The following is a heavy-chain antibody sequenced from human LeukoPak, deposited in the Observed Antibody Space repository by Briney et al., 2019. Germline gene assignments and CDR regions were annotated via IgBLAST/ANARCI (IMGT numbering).Heavy chain of an antibody. V-gene: IGHV4-59*01. D-gene: IGHD3-9*01. J-gene: IGHJ4*02. CDR1: GGSISSYY. CDR3: ARGSPQNYDILTGYYTALPDF. Sequence: SETLSLTCTVSGGSISSYYWSWIRQPPRKGLEWIGYIYYSGSTNYNPSPKSRVTMSVDTSKNQFSPRLSSVTAADTAVYYCARGSPQNYDILTGYYTALPDFWGQGTLVTVSS. CDR2: IYYSGST.